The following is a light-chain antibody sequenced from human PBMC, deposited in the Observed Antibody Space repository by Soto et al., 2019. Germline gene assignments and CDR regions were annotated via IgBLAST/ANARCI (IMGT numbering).Light chain of an antibody. CDR2: LNSDGSH. J-gene: IGLJ3*02. Sequence: QSVLTQSPSASASLGASVKLTCTLSSGHINYAIAWHQQQPEKGPRYLMKLNSDGSHSKGDGIPDRFSGSSSGAERYLTISSLQSEDEADYYCQTWGTGIGVFGGGTQLTVL. CDR1: SGHINYA. V-gene: IGLV4-69*01. CDR3: QTWGTGIGV.